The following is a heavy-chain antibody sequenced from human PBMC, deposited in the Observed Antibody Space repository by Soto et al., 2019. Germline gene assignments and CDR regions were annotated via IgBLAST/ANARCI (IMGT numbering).Heavy chain of an antibody. CDR1: GYTFTSYG. D-gene: IGHD3-3*01. CDR2: ISAYNGNT. J-gene: IGHJ6*02. Sequence: ASVKVSCKASGYTFTSYGISWVRQAPGQGLEWVGCISAYNGNTNYAQKLQGRVTMTTDTSTSTAYMELRSLRSDDTAVYYCARALTLFGAVPYYGMDVWGQGTTVTVSS. V-gene: IGHV1-18*01. CDR3: ARALTLFGAVPYYGMDV.